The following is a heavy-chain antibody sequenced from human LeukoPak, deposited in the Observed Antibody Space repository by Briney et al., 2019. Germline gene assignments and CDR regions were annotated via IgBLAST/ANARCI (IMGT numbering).Heavy chain of an antibody. D-gene: IGHD3-9*01. V-gene: IGHV3-20*04. Sequence: GGSLRLSCAASGFTFDDYGMSWVRQAPGKGLEWVSGINWNGGSTGYADSVKGRFTISRDNAKNSLYLQMNSLRAEDTAVYYCARDYGDYDILTGYYMGLYYWGQGTLVTVSS. J-gene: IGHJ4*02. CDR1: GFTFDDYG. CDR3: ARDYGDYDILTGYYMGLYY. CDR2: INWNGGST.